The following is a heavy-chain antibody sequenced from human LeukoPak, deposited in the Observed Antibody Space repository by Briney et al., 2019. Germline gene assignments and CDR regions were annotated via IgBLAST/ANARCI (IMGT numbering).Heavy chain of an antibody. D-gene: IGHD4-17*01. CDR2: IYYSGST. Sequence: PSETLSLTCTVSGGSISSYYWSWIRQPPGKGLEWIGYIYYSGSTNYNPSLKSRVTISVDTSKNQFSLKLSSVTAADTAVYYCARDGSGDSHFDYWGQGTLVTVSS. V-gene: IGHV4-59*01. CDR1: GGSISSYY. J-gene: IGHJ4*02. CDR3: ARDGSGDSHFDY.